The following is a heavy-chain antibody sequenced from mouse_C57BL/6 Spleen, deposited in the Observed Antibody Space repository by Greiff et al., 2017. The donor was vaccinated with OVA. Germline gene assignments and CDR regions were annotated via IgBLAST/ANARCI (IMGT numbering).Heavy chain of an antibody. CDR2: ISGGGGNT. CDR3: ARRYYVNFSWYFEV. Sequence: EVKLVESGGGLVKPGGSLKLSCAASGFTFSSYTMSWVRQTPEKRLEWVATISGGGGNTYYPDSVKGRFTISRDNAKNTLYLQMSSLRSEDTALYYLARRYYVNFSWYFEVWAQGPRSPSPQ. CDR1: GFTFSSYT. D-gene: IGHD2-1*01. J-gene: IGHJ1*03. V-gene: IGHV5-9*01.